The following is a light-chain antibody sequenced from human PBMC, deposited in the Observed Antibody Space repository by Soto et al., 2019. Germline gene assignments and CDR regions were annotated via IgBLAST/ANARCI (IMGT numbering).Light chain of an antibody. CDR2: GAS. J-gene: IGKJ4*01. Sequence: EFVLTQSPGTLSLSPGERATLSCRASQTVRNNYLAWYQQKPGQALRLLIYGASTRATGIPARFSGSGSGTEFTLTISSLEPEDFAVYYCQQRSNWITFGGGTKVDIK. CDR3: QQRSNWIT. V-gene: IGKV3D-20*02. CDR1: QTVRNNY.